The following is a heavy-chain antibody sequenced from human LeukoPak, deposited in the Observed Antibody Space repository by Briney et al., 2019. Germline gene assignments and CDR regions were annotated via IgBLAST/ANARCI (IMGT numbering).Heavy chain of an antibody. CDR3: ARASGEGSGEFDY. J-gene: IGHJ4*02. CDR1: GGSISSHY. Sequence: SETLSLTCTVSGGSISSHYWSWIRQPPGKGLEWIGYIFYSGSTNYNPSLKSRVTISVDTSKNQFSLKLSSVTAADTAVYYCARASGEGSGEFDYWGQGTLVTVSS. D-gene: IGHD3-10*01. V-gene: IGHV4-59*08. CDR2: IFYSGST.